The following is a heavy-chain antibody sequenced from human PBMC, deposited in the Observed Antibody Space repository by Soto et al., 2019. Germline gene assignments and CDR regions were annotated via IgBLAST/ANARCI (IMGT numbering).Heavy chain of an antibody. Sequence: PSETLSLTCTVSGGSISSYYWSWIRQPPGKGLEWIGYIYYSGSTNYNPSLKSRVTISVDTSKNQFSLKLNSMTAADTAVYYCASHSYGSRSTYYDYWSQGTLDTVSS. J-gene: IGHJ4*02. CDR3: ASHSYGSRSTYYDY. D-gene: IGHD2-2*01. CDR1: GGSISSYY. CDR2: IYYSGST. V-gene: IGHV4-59*08.